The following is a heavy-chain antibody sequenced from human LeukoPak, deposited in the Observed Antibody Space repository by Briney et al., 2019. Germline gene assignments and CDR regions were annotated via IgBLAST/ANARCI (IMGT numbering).Heavy chain of an antibody. CDR3: ARRLYYYGSGSFPRYFDY. V-gene: IGHV4-34*01. CDR1: GGSFSGYY. Sequence: SEILSLTCAVYGGSFSGYYWSWIRQPPGKGLEWIGEINHSGSTNYNPSLKSRVTISVDTSKNQFSLKLSSVTAADTAVYYCARRLYYYGSGSFPRYFDYWGQGTLVTVSS. CDR2: INHSGST. J-gene: IGHJ4*02. D-gene: IGHD3-10*01.